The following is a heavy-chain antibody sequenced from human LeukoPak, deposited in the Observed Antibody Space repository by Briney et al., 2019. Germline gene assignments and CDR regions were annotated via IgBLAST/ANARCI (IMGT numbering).Heavy chain of an antibody. CDR1: GFTLSDYD. J-gene: IGHJ6*02. D-gene: IGHD3/OR15-3a*01. CDR3: ARAKRETSTRPWTSGMDV. Sequence: PGGSLRLPCAASGFTLSDYDIHWVRQAIGKGLDWVSGLGSAGDKYHAGSERGRFTISREDAENSVYLQMNGLRPEDTAIYYCARAKRETSTRPWTSGMDVWGQGTTVTVSS. V-gene: IGHV3-13*01. CDR2: LGSAGDK.